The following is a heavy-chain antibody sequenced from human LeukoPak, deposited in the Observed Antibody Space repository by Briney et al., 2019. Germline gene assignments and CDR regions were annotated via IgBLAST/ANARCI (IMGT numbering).Heavy chain of an antibody. V-gene: IGHV1-8*01. Sequence: ASVKVSCKTSEYTFTSYDINWVRQATGQGLEWMGWMNPNSDNTGYAQQFQGRVTMTRNTSISTAYMELSSLRSEDTAVYFCARGVRGGYSYGARFDYWGQGTLVTVSS. CDR2: MNPNSDNT. CDR3: ARGVRGGYSYGARFDY. D-gene: IGHD5-18*01. J-gene: IGHJ4*02. CDR1: EYTFTSYD.